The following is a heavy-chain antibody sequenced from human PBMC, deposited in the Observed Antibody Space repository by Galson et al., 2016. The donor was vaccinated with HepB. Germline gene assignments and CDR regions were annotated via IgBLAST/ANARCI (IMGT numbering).Heavy chain of an antibody. CDR1: GFTFSSDC. J-gene: IGHJ6*02. V-gene: IGHV3-30*03. D-gene: IGHD6-13*01. Sequence: SLRLSCAASGFTFSSDCMTWVRQTPGKGLEWVAVISYDVRNKYYADSVKGRFTISRDNSKNTLYLQMNSLRAEDTAVYYCARDGFPAAAYSMDVWGQGTTVTVSS. CDR3: ARDGFPAAAYSMDV. CDR2: ISYDVRNK.